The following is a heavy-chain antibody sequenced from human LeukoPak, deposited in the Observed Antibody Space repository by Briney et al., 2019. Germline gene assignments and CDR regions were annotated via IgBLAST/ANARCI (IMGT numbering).Heavy chain of an antibody. D-gene: IGHD2-2*01. V-gene: IGHV3-23*01. CDR1: GFTFNNYA. CDR2: ISSSGGST. J-gene: IGHJ4*02. Sequence: GSLRLSCAASGFTFNNYAMSWVRQAPGKGLEWVSTISSSGGSTYYADSVKGRFTISRDNSKNTLYLQMKSLRAEDMAVYYCAKEKDRGQLLFFPSRPRAFDYWGQGTLVTVSS. CDR3: AKEKDRGQLLFFPSRPRAFDY.